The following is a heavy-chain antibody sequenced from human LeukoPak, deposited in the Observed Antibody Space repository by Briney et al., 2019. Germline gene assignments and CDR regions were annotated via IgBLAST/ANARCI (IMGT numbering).Heavy chain of an antibody. V-gene: IGHV3-48*01. CDR1: GFTFNTYA. CDR3: VRAFDN. Sequence: GGSLRLSCAASGFTFNTYAMNWVRQAPGKGLEGVSYISSTGTIMYYADSVKGRFTISRDNAKNSLYLQMNSLRAEDTAVYYCVRAFDNWGQGTLVTVSS. J-gene: IGHJ4*02. CDR2: ISSTGTIM.